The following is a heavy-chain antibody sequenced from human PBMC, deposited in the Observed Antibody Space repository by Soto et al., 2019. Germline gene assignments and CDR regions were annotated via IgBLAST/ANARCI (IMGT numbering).Heavy chain of an antibody. CDR3: ARDGYSDSGGRPYFDF. CDR1: GGSVSSGSYF. Sequence: QLRVQESGPGLVKPSETVSLTCTVSGGSVSSGSYFWNWIRQPPGKGLEWIGYIYYSGNAKYNASLKSPVTISLDTSKNHVSLTLSSVTAADTAIYYCARDGYSDSGGRPYFDFWGQGTLVTVSS. J-gene: IGHJ4*02. CDR2: IYYSGNA. V-gene: IGHV4-61*01. D-gene: IGHD3-22*01.